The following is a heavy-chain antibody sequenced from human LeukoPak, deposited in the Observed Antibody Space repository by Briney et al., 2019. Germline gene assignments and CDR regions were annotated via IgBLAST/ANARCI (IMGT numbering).Heavy chain of an antibody. Sequence: GGSLRLSCAASGFTFSSYAMHWVRQAPGKGLEWVAVISYDGSNKYYADSVKGRFTISRDNSKNTLYLQMNSLRVEDTAVYYCARAVVVVTARLDYWGQGTLVTVSS. CDR3: ARAVVVVTARLDY. J-gene: IGHJ4*02. D-gene: IGHD2-21*02. CDR1: GFTFSSYA. CDR2: ISYDGSNK. V-gene: IGHV3-30-3*01.